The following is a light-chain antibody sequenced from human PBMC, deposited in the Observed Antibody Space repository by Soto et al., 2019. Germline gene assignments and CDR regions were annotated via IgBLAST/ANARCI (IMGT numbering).Light chain of an antibody. V-gene: IGLV2-14*01. Sequence: QSALTQPAYVSGSPGQSITLSCTGTSSDIGGYDYVSWYQRHPGKAPKLIIYDVNNRPSGVSNRFSGSKSGNTASLTISGLQAEDEADYYCTSYASGSSHVVFGGGTKLTVL. J-gene: IGLJ2*01. CDR3: TSYASGSSHVV. CDR2: DVN. CDR1: SSDIGGYDY.